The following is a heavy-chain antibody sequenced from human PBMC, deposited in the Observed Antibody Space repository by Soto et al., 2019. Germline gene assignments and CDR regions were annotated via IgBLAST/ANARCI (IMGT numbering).Heavy chain of an antibody. CDR1: GFNFKSYS. Sequence: PGGSLRLSCTASGFNFKSYSMVCVRHAPGKGLEWVSGISGYGDTTYYAASVKGRFTIPRDNSQKMLFLQMNSLRADDTAMFYCAKVPLVLSDAFGLWGRGPKVTVSS. CDR2: ISGYGDTT. CDR3: AKVPLVLSDAFGL. V-gene: IGHV3-23*01. J-gene: IGHJ3*01.